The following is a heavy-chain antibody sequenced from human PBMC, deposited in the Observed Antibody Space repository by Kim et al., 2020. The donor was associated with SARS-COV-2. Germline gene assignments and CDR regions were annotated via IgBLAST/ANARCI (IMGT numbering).Heavy chain of an antibody. CDR3: ARDYGYGFDF. CDR2: VGRDSRTI. V-gene: IGHV3-48*04. J-gene: IGHJ3*01. CDR1: GFPFNSYS. D-gene: IGHD3-16*01. Sequence: GGSLRLSCAASGFPFNSYSLNWLRQAPGRGLEWVAYVGRDSRTICYADSVEGRFTISRDNAKNSLYLQMNSLRAEDTAVYYCARDYGYGFDFWGQGSMVT.